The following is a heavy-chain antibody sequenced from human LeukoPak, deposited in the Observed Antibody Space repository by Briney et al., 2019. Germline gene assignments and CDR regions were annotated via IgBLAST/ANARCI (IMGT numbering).Heavy chain of an antibody. D-gene: IGHD5-18*01. CDR2: ISKNLVTI. V-gene: IGHV3-48*01. J-gene: IGHJ4*02. CDR1: RFSLSDYS. Sequence: GGSLRLSCAASRFSLSDYSVNWVRQAPGKGLEWVSYISKNLVTIHYADSVKGRFTISRDNAKNSVYLQMDSLRAEDTAVYYCARDGGLSYEIDYWGQGTLVTVS. CDR3: ARDGGLSYEIDY.